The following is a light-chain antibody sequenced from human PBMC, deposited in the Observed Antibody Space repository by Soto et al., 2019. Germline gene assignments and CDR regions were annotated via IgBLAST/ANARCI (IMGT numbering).Light chain of an antibody. V-gene: IGKV1-33*01. Sequence: DIQMTQSPSSLSASVGDRVTITCRASLPISNYLAWYQQKSGTAPKLLIYAASTLQTGVPSRFSGSGSGTDFSFTISSLQPEDIATYYCQQYEDPPVTFGGGTKVDI. CDR1: LPISNY. CDR3: QQYEDPPVT. J-gene: IGKJ4*01. CDR2: AAS.